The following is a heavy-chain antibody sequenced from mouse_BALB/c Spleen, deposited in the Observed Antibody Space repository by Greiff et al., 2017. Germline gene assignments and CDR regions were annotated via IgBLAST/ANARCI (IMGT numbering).Heavy chain of an antibody. CDR3: ASYAMDY. V-gene: IGHV1-87*01. J-gene: IGHJ4*01. CDR1: GYTFTSYW. CDR2: IYPGDGDT. Sequence: QVHVKQSGAELARPGASVKLSCKASGYTFTSYWMQWVKQRPGQGLEWIGAIYPGDGDTRYTQKFKGKATLTADKSSSTAYMQLSSLASEDSAVYYCASYAMDYWGQGTSVTVSS.